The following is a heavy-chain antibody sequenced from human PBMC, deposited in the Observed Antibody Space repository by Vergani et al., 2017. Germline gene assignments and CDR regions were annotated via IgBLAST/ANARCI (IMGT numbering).Heavy chain of an antibody. D-gene: IGHD2-15*01. CDR1: GFTFDDYA. CDR2: ISSSSSYI. J-gene: IGHJ5*02. V-gene: IGHV3-21*01. CDR3: ARDGGYCSGGSCYSNWFDP. Sequence: EVQLVESGGGVVQPGGSLRLSCAASGFTFDDYAMHWVRQAPGKGLEWVSSISSSSSYIYYADSVKGRFTISRDNAKNSLYLQMNSLRAEDTAVYYCARDGGYCSGGSCYSNWFDPWGQGTLVTVSS.